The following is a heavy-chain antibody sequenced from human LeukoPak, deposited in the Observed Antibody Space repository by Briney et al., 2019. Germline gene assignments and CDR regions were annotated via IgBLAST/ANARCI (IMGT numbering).Heavy chain of an antibody. D-gene: IGHD3-10*01. CDR3: AKAGCFGSADDGLSDAFDI. J-gene: IGHJ3*02. CDR2: ISGSGSTT. Sequence: GGSLRLSCAASGFTFRSYAMSWVRQAPGEGLEWVSAISGSGSTTFYADSVKGRFTISRDNSKNTLYLQMNSLRADDTAVYYCAKAGCFGSADDGLSDAFDIWGQGTMVTVSS. V-gene: IGHV3-23*01. CDR1: GFTFRSYA.